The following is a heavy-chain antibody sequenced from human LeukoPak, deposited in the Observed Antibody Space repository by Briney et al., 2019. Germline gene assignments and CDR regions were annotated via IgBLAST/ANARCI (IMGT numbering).Heavy chain of an antibody. J-gene: IGHJ4*02. D-gene: IGHD3-10*01. Sequence: SETLSLTCAVYSGCFSGYYWSWLRQPPGKGLEWVGEINHSGSTYYNPSLKSRVTISVDTSKNQFSLKLSSVTAADTAVYYCARGGFARSNYYGSGSYYNFLDYWGQGTLVTVSS. CDR2: INHSGST. V-gene: IGHV4-34*01. CDR1: SGCFSGYY. CDR3: ARGGFARSNYYGSGSYYNFLDY.